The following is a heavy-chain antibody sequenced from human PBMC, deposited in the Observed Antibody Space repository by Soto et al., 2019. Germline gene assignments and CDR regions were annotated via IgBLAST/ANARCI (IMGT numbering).Heavy chain of an antibody. CDR3: ARIRYSVQLEREGFDY. V-gene: IGHV2-26*01. CDR2: IFANDET. J-gene: IGHJ4*02. CDR1: GFSLSNARMG. D-gene: IGHD1-1*01. Sequence: QVTLKESGPVLMKPTEPLTLTCTVPGFSLSNARMGVSWIRQPPGKALEWLAHIFANDETSYSTSLKSRLTISTDPSKSHVVLTKTNMDPVDTATDYCARIRYSVQLEREGFDYWGKGTLATVSS.